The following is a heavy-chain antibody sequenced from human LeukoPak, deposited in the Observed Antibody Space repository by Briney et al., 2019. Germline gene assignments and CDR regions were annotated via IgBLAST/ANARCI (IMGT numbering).Heavy chain of an antibody. J-gene: IGHJ6*04. CDR1: GFTFSNYG. CDR2: ISGSGEST. Sequence: GGSLRLSCVVSGFTFSNYGMIWVRQVPGRGLEWVSGISGSGESTYYGDYVKGRFTTSRDNSRNTVYLQMNSLRAEDTAVYYCAELGITMIGGVWGKGTTVTISS. CDR3: AELGITMIGGV. D-gene: IGHD3-10*02. V-gene: IGHV3-23*01.